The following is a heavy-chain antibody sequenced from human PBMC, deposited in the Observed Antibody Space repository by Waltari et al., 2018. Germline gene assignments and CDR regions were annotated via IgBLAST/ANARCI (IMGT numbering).Heavy chain of an antibody. V-gene: IGHV1-69*01. CDR2: IIPIFGTT. CDR3: ARTRDGYNWGYYFDY. D-gene: IGHD5-12*01. Sequence: QVQLVQSGAEVKKPGSSVKVSCKASGGTFSSYALSWVRQAPGQGLEWMGGIIPIFGTTNYAQKFQGRVTITADESTSTAYMELSSLRSEDTAVYYCARTRDGYNWGYYFDYWGQGTLVTVSS. CDR1: GGTFSSYA. J-gene: IGHJ4*02.